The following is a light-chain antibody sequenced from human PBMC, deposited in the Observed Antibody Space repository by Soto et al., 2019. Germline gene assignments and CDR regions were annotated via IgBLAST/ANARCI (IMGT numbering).Light chain of an antibody. Sequence: QSVLTQPPSASGTPGQRVTISCAGSSSNIGSNYVYWYQQLPGTAPTLLIYSNNQRPSGVPDRFSGSKSGTSASLAITGLRSEDEADYYCASWDDSLGGRVLFGGGTKLTVL. J-gene: IGLJ2*01. CDR2: SNN. V-gene: IGLV1-47*01. CDR1: SSNIGSNY. CDR3: ASWDDSLGGRVL.